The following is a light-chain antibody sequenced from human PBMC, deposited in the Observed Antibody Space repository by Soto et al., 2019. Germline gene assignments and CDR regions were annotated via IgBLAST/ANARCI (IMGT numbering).Light chain of an antibody. CDR1: QSISSN. J-gene: IGKJ1*01. CDR2: AAF. Sequence: DIQMTQSPSSLSASVGDRVTITCRASQSISSNLNWYQQKPGKAPKLLMYAAFSLQSGVPSRFSGSGSGTDFTLTIDSLQPEDFATYYCQQSYYTPQTFGQGTKVEIK. CDR3: QQSYYTPQT. V-gene: IGKV1-39*01.